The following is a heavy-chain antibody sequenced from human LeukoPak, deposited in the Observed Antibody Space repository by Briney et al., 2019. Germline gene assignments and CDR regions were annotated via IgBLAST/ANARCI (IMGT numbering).Heavy chain of an antibody. V-gene: IGHV3-73*01. CDR2: IRSKANSYAT. J-gene: IGHJ5*02. CDR3: TSNPSYYTVTPKNNNWFDP. D-gene: IGHD4-11*01. CDR1: GFTFSGSA. Sequence: GGSLKLSCAASGFTFSGSAMHWVRQASGKGLEWVGRIRSKANSYATAYAASVKGRFTISRDDSKNTAYLQMNSLKTEDTAAYYCTSNPSYYTVTPKNNNWFDPWGQGTLVTVSS.